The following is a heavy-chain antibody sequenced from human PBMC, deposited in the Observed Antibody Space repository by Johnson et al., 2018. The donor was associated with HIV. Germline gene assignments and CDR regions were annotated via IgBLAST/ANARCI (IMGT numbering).Heavy chain of an antibody. CDR1: GFTFDDYA. J-gene: IGHJ3*01. Sequence: VQLVESGGGLVQPGRSLRLSCAASGFTFDDYAMHWVRQAPGKGLEWVSGISWNSGSIGYADSVQGRFTISRDNAKKSLFLQMNSLRAEDTALYYCAKDMRGTDMDTFDLWGQGTMVTVSS. V-gene: IGHV3-9*01. CDR3: AKDMRGTDMDTFDL. D-gene: IGHD2-15*01. CDR2: ISWNSGSI.